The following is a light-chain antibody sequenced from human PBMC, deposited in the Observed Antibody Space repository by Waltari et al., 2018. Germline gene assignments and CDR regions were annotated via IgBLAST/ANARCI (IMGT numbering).Light chain of an antibody. CDR2: DDR. CDR3: QGWDSSTDHVV. V-gene: IGLV3-21*02. J-gene: IGLJ2*01. Sequence: SYVLTQPPSVSVAPGQTARITCGGNNIGSTRVHRYQQKPGQAPVLVVYDDRDRPSGIPERFSGSNSGNTATLTISRVEAGDEADYYCQGWDSSTDHVVFGGGTKLTVL. CDR1: NIGSTR.